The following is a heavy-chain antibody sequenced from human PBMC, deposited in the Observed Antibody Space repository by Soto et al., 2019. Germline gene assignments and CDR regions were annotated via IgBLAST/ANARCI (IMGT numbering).Heavy chain of an antibody. Sequence: ASVKVSCKTSGYTFTGYYIHWVRQAPGQGLEWMGIVNPGDGSTTYAPKFQGRVTMTSDTSTSTAYMELSRLRSDDTAVYYCARDRGMDSSGWYEGDAFDIWGQGTMVTVSS. CDR2: VNPGDGST. CDR1: GYTFTGYY. J-gene: IGHJ3*02. V-gene: IGHV1-46*01. D-gene: IGHD6-19*01. CDR3: ARDRGMDSSGWYEGDAFDI.